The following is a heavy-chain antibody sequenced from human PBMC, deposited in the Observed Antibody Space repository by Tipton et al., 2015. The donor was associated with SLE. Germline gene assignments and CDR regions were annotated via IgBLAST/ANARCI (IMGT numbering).Heavy chain of an antibody. J-gene: IGHJ5*02. CDR3: ARTGTTWHWFDP. Sequence: TLSLTCTVSGGSIISGGYYWSWIRQHPGKGLEWIGYIYYSGSTYYNPSLKSRVTISVDTSKNQFSLKLSSVTAADTAVYYCARTGTTWHWFDPWGQGTLVAVSS. CDR1: GGSIISGGYY. D-gene: IGHD4-11*01. V-gene: IGHV4-31*03. CDR2: IYYSGST.